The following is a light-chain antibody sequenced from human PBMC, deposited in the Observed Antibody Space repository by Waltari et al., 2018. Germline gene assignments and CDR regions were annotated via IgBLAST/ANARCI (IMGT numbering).Light chain of an antibody. J-gene: IGKJ1*01. CDR2: GAS. CDR1: QRVSRA. CDR3: QHYVRLPAT. Sequence: EIVLTQSPGTLSLSPGERATLSCRAIQRVSRALAWYQQKPGQAPRLLISGASNRATGIPDRFSGSGSGTDFSLTISSLEPEDFAVYYCQHYVRLPATFGQGTKVEIK. V-gene: IGKV3-20*01.